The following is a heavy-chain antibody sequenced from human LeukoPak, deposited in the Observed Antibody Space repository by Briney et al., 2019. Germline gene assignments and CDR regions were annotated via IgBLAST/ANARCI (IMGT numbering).Heavy chain of an antibody. CDR3: ARDDGIVGATFDY. CDR2: ISSSSSTI. V-gene: IGHV3-11*04. J-gene: IGHJ4*02. D-gene: IGHD1-26*01. CDR1: GFTFSDYY. Sequence: GGSLRLSCAASGFTFSDYYMSWIRQAPGKGLECVSYISSSSSTIYYADSVKGRFTISRDNAKNSLYLQMNSLRAEDTAVYYCARDDGIVGATFDYWGQGTLVTVSS.